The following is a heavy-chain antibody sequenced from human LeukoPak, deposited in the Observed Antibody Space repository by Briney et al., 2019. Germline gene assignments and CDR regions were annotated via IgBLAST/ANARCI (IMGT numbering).Heavy chain of an antibody. J-gene: IGHJ5*01. CDR3: AKDYVSGSPNWFDS. Sequence: GSLRLSCAASGFTFNSYAMSWVRQAPGKGLEWVSGISGSGGSTNYADSVKGRFTISRDNSKNTLYLLMNSLRAEDTSVYYCAKDYVSGSPNWFDSWGQGTLVTVSS. CDR1: GFTFNSYA. CDR2: ISGSGGST. D-gene: IGHD1-26*01. V-gene: IGHV3-23*01.